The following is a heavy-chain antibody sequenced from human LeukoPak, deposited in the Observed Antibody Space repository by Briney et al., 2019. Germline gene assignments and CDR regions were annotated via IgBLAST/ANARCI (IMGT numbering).Heavy chain of an antibody. Sequence: SETLSLTCTVSGGSISSSSYFWGWIRQPPGKGLEWIGSIYYSGSTYYNPSLKSRVTISVDTSKNRFSLKLSSVTAADTAVYYCARDLPSSGWPEDYYYGMDVWGQGTTVTVSS. CDR1: GGSISSSSYF. D-gene: IGHD6-19*01. J-gene: IGHJ6*02. V-gene: IGHV4-39*07. CDR3: ARDLPSSGWPEDYYYGMDV. CDR2: IYYSGST.